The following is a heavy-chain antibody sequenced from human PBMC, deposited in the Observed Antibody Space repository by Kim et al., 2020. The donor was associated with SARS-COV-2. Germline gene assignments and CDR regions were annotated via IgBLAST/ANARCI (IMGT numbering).Heavy chain of an antibody. CDR2: IGASGTTT. CDR3: AKRGYRGYYFDY. J-gene: IGHJ4*02. CDR1: GFSFNSYG. Sequence: GGSLRLSCAASGFSFNSYGMSWVRQAPGKGLEWDSSIGASGTTTYYAASVRGRFTISRDNSKNALFLEMNSLTAEDTAVYYCAKRGYRGYYFDYWGQGTLVTVSS. D-gene: IGHD4-4*01. V-gene: IGHV3-23*01.